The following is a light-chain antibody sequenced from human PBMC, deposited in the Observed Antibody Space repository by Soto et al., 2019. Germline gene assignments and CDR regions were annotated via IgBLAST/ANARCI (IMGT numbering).Light chain of an antibody. V-gene: IGKV1-5*01. CDR3: QQYNSYSYT. Sequence: DIQMTQSPSTLSASVVARVTITCRASPIISSWWAWYQQKPGKAPKLLIYDASSLESGVPSRFSGSGSGTEFILTISSLQPDDFATYYCQQYNSYSYTFGQGTKLEIK. CDR1: PIISSW. J-gene: IGKJ2*01. CDR2: DAS.